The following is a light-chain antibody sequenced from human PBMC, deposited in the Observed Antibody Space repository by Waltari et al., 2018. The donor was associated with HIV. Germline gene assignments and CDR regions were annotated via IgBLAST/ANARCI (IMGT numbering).Light chain of an antibody. CDR1: QIVSSN. CDR2: AAS. J-gene: IGKJ2*01. V-gene: IGKV3D-15*01. CDR3: HQYSKWPIYT. Sequence: EIVMTQSPVTLSVSPGERATLSCRASQIVSSNSLAWYQQRGGQAPRLLIYAASSRATGIPDRFSGSGSGTDFTLTISSLQSEDFAVYYCHQYSKWPIYTFGQGTKLE.